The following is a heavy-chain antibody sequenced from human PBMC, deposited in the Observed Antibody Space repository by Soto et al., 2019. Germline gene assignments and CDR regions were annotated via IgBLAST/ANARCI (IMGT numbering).Heavy chain of an antibody. V-gene: IGHV2-5*02. CDR3: AHSLIGYYYDSSGSNWFDP. CDR2: IYWDDDR. D-gene: IGHD3-22*01. Sequence: SGPTLVNPTQTLTLTCTFSGFSLTTRGVGVGWIRQPPRKALEWLAPIYWDDDRRYSPSLKSRLTITKDTSKNQVVLTMTNMDPVDTATYYCAHSLIGYYYDSSGSNWFDPWGQGTLVTVSS. CDR1: GFSLTTRGVG. J-gene: IGHJ5*02.